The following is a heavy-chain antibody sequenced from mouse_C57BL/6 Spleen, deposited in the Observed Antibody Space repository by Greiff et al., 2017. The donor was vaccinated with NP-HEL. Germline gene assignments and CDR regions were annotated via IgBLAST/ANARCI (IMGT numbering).Heavy chain of an antibody. V-gene: IGHV1-55*01. CDR3: ARRLTGTKAMDY. D-gene: IGHD4-1*01. Sequence: QVQLQQPGAELVKPGASVKMSCKASGYTFTSYWITWVKQRPGQGLEWIGDIYPGSGSTNYNEKFKSKATLTVDTSSSTAYMQLSSLTSEDSAVYYCARRLTGTKAMDYWGQGTSVTVSS. CDR1: GYTFTSYW. J-gene: IGHJ4*01. CDR2: IYPGSGST.